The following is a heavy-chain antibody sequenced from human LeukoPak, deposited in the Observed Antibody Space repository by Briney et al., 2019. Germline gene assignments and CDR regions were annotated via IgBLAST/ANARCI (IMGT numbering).Heavy chain of an antibody. CDR1: GFTFSSYA. D-gene: IGHD3-22*01. J-gene: IGHJ4*02. CDR2: ISSSSSYI. Sequence: GGSLRLSCAASGFTFSSYAMSWVRQAPGKGRGWVSSISSSSSYIYYADSVKGRFTISRDNAKNSLYLQMNSLRAEDTAVYYCARGDYYYDSSGYSDYWGQGTLVTVSS. CDR3: ARGDYYYDSSGYSDY. V-gene: IGHV3-21*01.